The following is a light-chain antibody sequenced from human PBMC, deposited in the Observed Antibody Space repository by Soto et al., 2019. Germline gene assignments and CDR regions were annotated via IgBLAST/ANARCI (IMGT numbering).Light chain of an antibody. Sequence: DIQMTQSPSTLSASVGDRVSITCRASQSINNWLAWYQQKPGKAPQLLIYKTSSLESGLPSRFSGGGSGTEFTLTISSLQPDDFAAYYCQQYQSDATFGQGTKVEVK. CDR2: KTS. CDR3: QQYQSDAT. CDR1: QSINNW. V-gene: IGKV1-5*03. J-gene: IGKJ1*01.